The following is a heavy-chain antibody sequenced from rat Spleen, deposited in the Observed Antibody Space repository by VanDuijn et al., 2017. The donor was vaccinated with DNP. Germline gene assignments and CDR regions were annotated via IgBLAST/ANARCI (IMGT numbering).Heavy chain of an antibody. CDR3: TREKTGRD. D-gene: IGHD5-1*01. Sequence: EVQLVESGGGLLKPGRSLKLSCLASGFTFNNNWMTWLPKAPGKGLEWVASITHTGDNTYYPDSVKGRFSISRDNAKSTLYLQMNSLRSEDTATYYCTREKTGRDWGQGVMVTVSS. CDR2: ITHTGDNT. J-gene: IGHJ2*01. CDR1: GFTFNNNW. V-gene: IGHV5-31*01.